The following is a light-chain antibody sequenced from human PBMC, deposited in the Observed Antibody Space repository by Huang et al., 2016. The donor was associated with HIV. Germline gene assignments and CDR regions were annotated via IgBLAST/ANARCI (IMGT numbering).Light chain of an antibody. CDR1: QNITGA. V-gene: IGKV1-39*01. CDR3: QQTYDTPAT. Sequence: DIQMTQSLSSLAASVGDSVSITCRASQNITGALHWYQQKPGKAPKLLIYSASNLQSGVPPRFRGGGSGTEFTLTITSLQPEDFATYYCQQTYDTPATFGRGTKLEIK. CDR2: SAS. J-gene: IGKJ2*01.